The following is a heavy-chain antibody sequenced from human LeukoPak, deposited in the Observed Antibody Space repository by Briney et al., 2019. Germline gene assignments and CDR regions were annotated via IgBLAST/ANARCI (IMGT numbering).Heavy chain of an antibody. J-gene: IGHJ3*02. CDR1: GGSISSSSYY. V-gene: IGHV4-39*01. D-gene: IGHD3-3*01. CDR2: IYYSGST. Sequence: PLETLSLTCTVSGGSISSSSYYWGWIRQPPGKGLEWNGSIYYSGSTYYNPSLKSRVTISVDTSKNQFSLKLSSVTAADTAVYYCAIYQSPSYDFWSGYYTSAFDIWGQGTMVTVSS. CDR3: AIYQSPSYDFWSGYYTSAFDI.